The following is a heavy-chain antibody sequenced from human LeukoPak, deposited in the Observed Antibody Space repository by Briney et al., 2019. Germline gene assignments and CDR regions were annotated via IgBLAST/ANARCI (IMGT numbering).Heavy chain of an antibody. CDR3: ARYRGGAPRGWIGSGGKYYYYYYMDV. V-gene: IGHV4-34*01. D-gene: IGHD1-26*01. CDR2: IYYSGST. CDR1: GGSLSDYY. J-gene: IGHJ6*03. Sequence: SETLSLTCAAYGGSLSDYYWSWIRQSPGKGLEWIGGIYYSGSTYYNPSLKGRVTISVDTSKNQFSLKLSSVTAADTAVYYCARYRGGAPRGWIGSGGKYYYYYYMDVWGKGTTVTVSS.